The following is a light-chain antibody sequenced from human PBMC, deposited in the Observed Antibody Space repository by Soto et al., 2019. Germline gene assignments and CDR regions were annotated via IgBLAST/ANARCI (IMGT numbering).Light chain of an antibody. Sequence: SCRASQSVSKTSLAWFPQNPGKAPRLLMSGASSRAAVIPDRFTVSGSGTDFTLTISRLEPEDFAVYYCRQYGSSITFGQGKRLEIK. CDR1: QSVSKTS. CDR2: GAS. J-gene: IGKJ5*01. V-gene: IGKV3-20*01. CDR3: RQYGSSIT.